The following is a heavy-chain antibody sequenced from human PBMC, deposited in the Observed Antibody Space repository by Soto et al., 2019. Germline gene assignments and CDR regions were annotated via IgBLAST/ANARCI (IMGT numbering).Heavy chain of an antibody. Sequence: PGGSLRLSCAASGCTFSNYWMHWVRQAPGKGLVWISHINGDGSHTTYADSVKGRFTISRDNAKNTVYLQMDSLRAEDTAVYYCVRDDIGVGIDFWGLGTLVTVSS. CDR2: INGDGSHT. J-gene: IGHJ4*02. CDR1: GCTFSNYW. D-gene: IGHD1-26*01. CDR3: VRDDIGVGIDF. V-gene: IGHV3-74*03.